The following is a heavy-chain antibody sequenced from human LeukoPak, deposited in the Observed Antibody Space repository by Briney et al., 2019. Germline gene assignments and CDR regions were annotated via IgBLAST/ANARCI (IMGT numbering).Heavy chain of an antibody. CDR2: IYSTGST. V-gene: IGHV4-4*07. CDR1: GGSINGYF. Sequence: SETLSLTCSVSGGSINGYFWSWIRQPAGEGLEWIGRIYSTGSTNYNPSLKSRVTMSVDIFKNQFSLKLSSVTAADTAVYYCVRDNEVAARSFDSWGQGSLVTVSS. CDR3: VRDNEVAARSFDS. D-gene: IGHD6-6*01. J-gene: IGHJ4*02.